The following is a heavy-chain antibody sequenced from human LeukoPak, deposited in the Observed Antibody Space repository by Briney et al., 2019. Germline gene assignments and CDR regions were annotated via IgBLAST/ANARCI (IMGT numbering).Heavy chain of an antibody. J-gene: IGHJ6*02. CDR2: IRSSSSYI. CDR1: GFTFSSYS. D-gene: IGHD3-16*02. Sequence: GGSLRLSCAASGFTFSSYSMNWVRQAPGKGLEWVSSIRSSSSYIYYADSVKGRFTISRDNAKNSLYLQMNSLRAEDTAVYYCARDTWRLSIYYGMDVWGQGTTVTVSS. V-gene: IGHV3-21*01. CDR3: ARDTWRLSIYYGMDV.